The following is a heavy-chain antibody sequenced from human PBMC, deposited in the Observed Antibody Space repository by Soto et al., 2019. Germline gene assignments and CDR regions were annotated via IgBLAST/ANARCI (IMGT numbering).Heavy chain of an antibody. J-gene: IGHJ4*02. CDR2: INRSGST. D-gene: IGHD2-15*01. CDR1: GGSFSGYY. CDR3: ARAHSLLIKDGLDY. V-gene: IGHV4-34*01. Sequence: QVQLQQWGAGLLKPSETLSLTCAVHGGSFSGYYWNWIRQPPGKGLEWIGEINRSGSTNYNPSLKSRVTILLDTSKSHFSPKLSSVTAADTAVYYCARAHSLLIKDGLDYWGQGTLVTVSS.